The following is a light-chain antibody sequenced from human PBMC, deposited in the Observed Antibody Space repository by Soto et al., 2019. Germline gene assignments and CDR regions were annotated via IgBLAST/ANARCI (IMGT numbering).Light chain of an antibody. CDR1: QSVNNN. V-gene: IGKV3-15*01. CDR2: SAS. J-gene: IGKJ3*01. CDR3: QQYKKWPLT. Sequence: EIVMTQSPVTLSVSPGERATLSCTASQSVNNNVAWYQQKPGHTPRLLIYSASIGATGTPARFSGSGSGSDFTLTISSLQSEDFAVYYCQQYKKWPLTFGPGPKVDIK.